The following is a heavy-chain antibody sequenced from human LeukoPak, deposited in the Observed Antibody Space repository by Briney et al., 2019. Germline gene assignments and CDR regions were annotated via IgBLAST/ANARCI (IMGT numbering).Heavy chain of an antibody. CDR1: GGSISSYC. J-gene: IGHJ6*02. CDR3: VRDTLTMVRGVMRYYYDMDV. CDR2: IYYSGST. Sequence: KPSETLSLTCTVSGGSISSYCWSWIRQPPGKGLEWIGYIYYSGSTNYNPSLKSRVTISVDTSKNQFSLKLSSVTAADTAVYHCVRDTLTMVRGVMRYYYDMDVWGQGTTVTVSS. D-gene: IGHD3-10*01. V-gene: IGHV4-59*01.